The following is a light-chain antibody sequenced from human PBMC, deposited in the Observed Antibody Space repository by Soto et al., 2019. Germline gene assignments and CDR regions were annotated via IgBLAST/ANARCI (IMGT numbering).Light chain of an antibody. Sequence: QSVLTQPPSVSGAPGQRLTLSCTGSSSNIGAGYDVHWYQQLPGAAPKVVIYGNTNRPSGVPDRFSGSKSGPSASLVITGLQAEDEADYYCLSYDKSLSGYVFGAGTTLTVL. CDR1: SSNIGAGYD. CDR2: GNT. V-gene: IGLV1-40*01. CDR3: LSYDKSLSGYV. J-gene: IGLJ1*01.